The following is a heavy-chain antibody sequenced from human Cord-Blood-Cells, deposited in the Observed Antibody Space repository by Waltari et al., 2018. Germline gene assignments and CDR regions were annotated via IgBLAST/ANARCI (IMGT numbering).Heavy chain of an antibody. J-gene: IGHJ4*02. D-gene: IGHD2-15*01. Sequence: QVQLVQSGAEVKKPGSSVKVSCKASGGTFSSYAISWVRQAPGQGLEWMGGINPNLGIANYAQKFQGRGTITADKSTSTAYMELSSLRSEDTAVYYCARGYCSGGSCYFDYWGQGTLVTVSS. CDR1: GGTFSSYA. CDR3: ARGYCSGGSCYFDY. CDR2: INPNLGIA. V-gene: IGHV1-69*10.